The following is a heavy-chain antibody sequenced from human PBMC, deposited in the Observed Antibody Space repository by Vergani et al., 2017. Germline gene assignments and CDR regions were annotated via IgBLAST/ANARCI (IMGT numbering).Heavy chain of an antibody. D-gene: IGHD2-2*01. V-gene: IGHV4-38-2*01. CDR2: IYHSGST. CDR1: GYSISSGYY. Sequence: QVQLQESGPGLVKPSETLSLTCAVSGYSISSGYYWGWIRQPPGKGLEWIGSIYHSGSTYYNPSLKSRVTISVDTSKNQFSLKLSSVTAAETTVYYCARQYCNSTSCYSVPNWFDPWGERTLVTVSS. J-gene: IGHJ5*01. CDR3: ARQYCNSTSCYSVPNWFDP.